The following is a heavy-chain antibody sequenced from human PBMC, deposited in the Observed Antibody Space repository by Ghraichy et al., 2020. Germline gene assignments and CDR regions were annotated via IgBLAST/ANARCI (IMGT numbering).Heavy chain of an antibody. CDR3: ARVGIYYGSGCWGGMDV. V-gene: IGHV4-30-2*01. Sequence: SETLSLTCAVSGGSISSDGYSWSWIRQPPGKGLEWIGYFYHSGNTYYHPALRGRVTISVDRSKNQFSLKLSSVTAADTAVYYCARVGIYYGSGCWGGMDVWGQGPTVTVSS. CDR2: FYHSGNT. J-gene: IGHJ6*02. CDR1: GGSISSDGYS. D-gene: IGHD3-10*01.